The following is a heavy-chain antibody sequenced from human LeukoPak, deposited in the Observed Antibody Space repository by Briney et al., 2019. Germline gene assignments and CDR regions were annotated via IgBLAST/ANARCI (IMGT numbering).Heavy chain of an antibody. V-gene: IGHV4-34*01. J-gene: IGHJ5*02. CDR1: GGSFSGYY. Sequence: SETLSLTCAVYGGSFSGYYWNWIRQPPGKGLEWIGENNHSGSTNYNPSLKSRVTISVDTSKNQFSLKLSSVTAADTAVYYCARTKMIVVVSNWLDPWGQGTLVTVSS. CDR2: NNHSGST. CDR3: ARTKMIVVVSNWLDP. D-gene: IGHD3-22*01.